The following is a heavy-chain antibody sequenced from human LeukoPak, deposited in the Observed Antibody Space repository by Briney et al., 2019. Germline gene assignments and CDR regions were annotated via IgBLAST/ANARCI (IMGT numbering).Heavy chain of an antibody. J-gene: IGHJ4*02. D-gene: IGHD5-18*01. CDR2: ISYDGSNK. Sequence: GGSLRLSCAASGFTFSSYAMHWVRQAPGKGLEWVAVISYDGSNKYYADSVKGRFTISRDNSKNTLYLQMNSLRAEDTAVYYCARLDTAFSIFDYWGQGTLVTVSS. V-gene: IGHV3-30-3*01. CDR3: ARLDTAFSIFDY. CDR1: GFTFSSYA.